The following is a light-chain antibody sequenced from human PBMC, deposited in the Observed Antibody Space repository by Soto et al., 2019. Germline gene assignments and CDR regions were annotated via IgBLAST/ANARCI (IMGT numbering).Light chain of an antibody. V-gene: IGKV1-5*01. Sequence: DIQMTQSPSTLSASVGDRVTITCRASQIIDRWLAWFQQKPGKAPKLLIYVASSLQSGVPSRFSGSGSGTEFTLTISSLQPDDFATYYCQQYNSYSPLTFGGGTKVDIK. CDR3: QQYNSYSPLT. J-gene: IGKJ4*01. CDR1: QIIDRW. CDR2: VAS.